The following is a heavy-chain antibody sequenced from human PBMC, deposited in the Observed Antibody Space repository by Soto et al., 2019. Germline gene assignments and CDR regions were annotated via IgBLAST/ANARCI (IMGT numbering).Heavy chain of an antibody. D-gene: IGHD6-13*01. V-gene: IGHV4-59*01. J-gene: IGHJ6*02. CDR2: IYYRGST. CDR1: GGSISGYY. CDR3: ARQQLLPFYYALDV. Sequence: ETLSLTCNVSGGSISGYYWSWIRQPPGKGLEYIGYIYYRGSTNYNPSLESRVTMSVDTSRNQFSLKVNSVTAADTAVYYCARQQLLPFYYALDVWGQGTTVTVSS.